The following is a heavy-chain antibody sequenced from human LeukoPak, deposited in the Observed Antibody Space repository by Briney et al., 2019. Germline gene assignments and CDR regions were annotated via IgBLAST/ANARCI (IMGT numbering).Heavy chain of an antibody. CDR1: GDSINSLDL. CDR2: MYLSGTT. J-gene: IGHJ4*02. V-gene: IGHV4-4*02. D-gene: IGHD1-26*01. CDR3: AGLVGRYSSGRYYYYFDY. Sequence: SGTLSLTCTVSGDSINSLDLWSWVRQPPGKGLEWIGKMYLSGTTHSNPSVKSRVTISIDKSKNQFFLNLSSVTAADTAVYYCAGLVGRYSSGRYYYYFDYWGQGTLVTVSS.